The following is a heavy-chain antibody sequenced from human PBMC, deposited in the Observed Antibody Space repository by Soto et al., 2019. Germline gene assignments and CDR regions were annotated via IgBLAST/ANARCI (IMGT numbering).Heavy chain of an antibody. Sequence: ASVKVSCKASGYSFTDYHIHWVRQAPGQGLEWLGRINPKSGGTSTAQKFQGWVTMTTDTSISTASMELTRLTSDDTAIYYCARGDSTDCSNGVCSFFYNHDMDVWGQGTTVTVYS. CDR2: INPKSGGT. CDR3: ARGDSTDCSNGVCSFFYNHDMDV. J-gene: IGHJ6*02. D-gene: IGHD2-8*01. CDR1: GYSFTDYH. V-gene: IGHV1-2*04.